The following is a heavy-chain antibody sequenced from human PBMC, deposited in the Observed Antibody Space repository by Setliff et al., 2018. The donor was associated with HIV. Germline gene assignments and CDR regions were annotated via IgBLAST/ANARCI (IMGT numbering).Heavy chain of an antibody. D-gene: IGHD3-22*01. CDR1: RGSISRHY. V-gene: IGHV4-59*11. Sequence: SETLSLTCTVSRGSISRHYWTWIRQPPGKGLEWIGYISHSGKTDYNSSLKNRVTLSVDTSNHQFSLKMTSVTAADTAVYYCARAGDYYDSRNYLTRGPTAFDIWGQGTMVTVSS. J-gene: IGHJ3*02. CDR3: ARAGDYYDSRNYLTRGPTAFDI. CDR2: ISHSGKT.